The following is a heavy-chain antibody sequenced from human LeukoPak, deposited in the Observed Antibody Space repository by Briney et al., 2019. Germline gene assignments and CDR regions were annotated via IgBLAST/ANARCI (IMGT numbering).Heavy chain of an antibody. Sequence: GGSLRLSCAASGFTVSSNYMSWVRQAPGKGLEWVANIKQDGSEKYYVDSVKGRFTISRDNAKNSLYLQMNSLRAEDTAVYYCARDRGGSELFDPWGQGTLVTVSS. J-gene: IGHJ5*02. V-gene: IGHV3-7*01. CDR3: ARDRGGSELFDP. CDR2: IKQDGSEK. D-gene: IGHD2-15*01. CDR1: GFTVSSNY.